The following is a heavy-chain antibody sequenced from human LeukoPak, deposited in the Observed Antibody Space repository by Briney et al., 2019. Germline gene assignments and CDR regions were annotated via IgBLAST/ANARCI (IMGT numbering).Heavy chain of an antibody. CDR3: ARALAQWELYYFDY. D-gene: IGHD1-26*01. CDR1: GFTFSNSA. V-gene: IGHV3-21*01. Sequence: PGGSLRLSCAASGFTFSNSAMNWVRQVPGKGLEWVSSIDYDSSHIYYAASVKGRFTISRDNAKNSLYLQMNSLRAEDTAVYYCARALAQWELYYFDYWGQGTLVTVSS. J-gene: IGHJ4*02. CDR2: IDYDSSHI.